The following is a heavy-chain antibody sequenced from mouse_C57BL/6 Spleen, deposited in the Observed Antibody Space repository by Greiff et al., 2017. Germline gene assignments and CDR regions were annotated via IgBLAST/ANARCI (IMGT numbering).Heavy chain of an antibody. CDR2: IWRGGST. CDR1: GFSLTSYG. CDR3: AKNMGDGYYGYYFDY. D-gene: IGHD2-3*01. Sequence: VQRVESGPGLVQPSQSLSITCTVSGFSLTSYGVHWVRQSPGKGLEWLGVIWRGGSTDYNAAFMSSLSITKDNSKSQVFFKMNSLQADDTAIYYCAKNMGDGYYGYYFDYWGQGTTLTVSS. V-gene: IGHV2-5*01. J-gene: IGHJ2*01.